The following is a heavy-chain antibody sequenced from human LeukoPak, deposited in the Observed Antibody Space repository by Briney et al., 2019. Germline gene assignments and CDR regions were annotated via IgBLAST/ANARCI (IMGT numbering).Heavy chain of an antibody. Sequence: GGSLRLSCAASGFTFSSYAMHWVRQAPGKGLEWVAVISYDGSNKYYADSVKGRFTISRDNSKNTLYLQMSSLRAEDTAVYYCARDPHYFSYYGMDVWGQGTTVTVSS. CDR1: GFTFSSYA. V-gene: IGHV3-30-3*01. CDR3: ARDPHYFSYYGMDV. D-gene: IGHD2/OR15-2a*01. CDR2: ISYDGSNK. J-gene: IGHJ6*02.